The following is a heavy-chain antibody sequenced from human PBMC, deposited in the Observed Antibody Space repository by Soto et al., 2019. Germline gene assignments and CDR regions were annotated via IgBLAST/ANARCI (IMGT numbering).Heavy chain of an antibody. CDR2: ISTYNGNT. V-gene: IGHV1-18*04. CDR3: ARSYCSSTTCYNYYYYGLDV. D-gene: IGHD2-2*02. J-gene: IGHJ6*02. CDR1: GYTFTSYP. Sequence: ASVKVSCKASGYTFTSYPISWMRQAPGQGLEWMGWISTYNGNTNYTQKVQGRVTMTTDTSTTTAYMELRSLRSDDTAVYYCARSYCSSTTCYNYYYYGLDVWGQGTTVTVSS.